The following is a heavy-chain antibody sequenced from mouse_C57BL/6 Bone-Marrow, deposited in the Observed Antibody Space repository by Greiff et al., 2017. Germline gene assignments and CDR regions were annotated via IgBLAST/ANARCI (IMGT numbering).Heavy chain of an antibody. CDR1: GYTFTSYG. CDR3: ARGWLRYLDV. Sequence: VKLVESGAELARPGASVKLSCKASGYTFTSYGISWVKQRTGQGLEWIGEIYPRSGNTYYNEKFKGKATLTADTSSSTAYMELRSLTSEDSAVYFCARGWLRYLDVWGTGTTVTVSS. V-gene: IGHV1-81*01. CDR2: IYPRSGNT. J-gene: IGHJ1*03. D-gene: IGHD2-3*01.